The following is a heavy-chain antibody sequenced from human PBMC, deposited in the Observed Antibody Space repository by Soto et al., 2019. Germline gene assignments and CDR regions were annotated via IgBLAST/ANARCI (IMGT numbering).Heavy chain of an antibody. V-gene: IGHV1-18*04. CDR2: ISAYNGNT. CDR3: ARIYDSSGQQINWYFDL. Sequence: QVPLVQSGAEVKKPGASVKVSCKASGYTFTSYGISWVRQAPGQGLEWMGWISAYNGNTNYAQKLQGRVTMTTDTSTSTAYMELRSLRSDDTAVYYCARIYDSSGQQINWYFDLWGRGTLVTVSS. CDR1: GYTFTSYG. J-gene: IGHJ2*01. D-gene: IGHD3-22*01.